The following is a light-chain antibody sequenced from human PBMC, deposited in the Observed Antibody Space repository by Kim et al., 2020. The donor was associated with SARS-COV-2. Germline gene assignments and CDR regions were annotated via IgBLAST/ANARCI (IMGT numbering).Light chain of an antibody. J-gene: IGKJ2*01. Sequence: SPATLSVSPGERATLSCRASQSVSSNLAWYQQKPGQAPRLLIYGASTSATGIPARFSGSGSGTEFPLTISSLQSADFAVYYCQSETFGQGTQLEI. CDR2: GAS. CDR3: QSET. CDR1: QSVSSN. V-gene: IGKV3-15*01.